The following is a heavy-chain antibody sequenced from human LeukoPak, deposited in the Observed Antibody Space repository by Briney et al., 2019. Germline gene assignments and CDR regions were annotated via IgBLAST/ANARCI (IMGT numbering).Heavy chain of an antibody. Sequence: PSETLSLTCTVSSGSISTSSYYWGWIRQPPGKGLEWIGNVYYNGSTYCNPSLKSRVTMSVHTSKNQFSLKLNSVTAADTAVYYCARSSWYLHYFDYWGQGTLVTVSS. J-gene: IGHJ4*02. CDR3: ARSSWYLHYFDY. V-gene: IGHV4-39*01. CDR1: SGSISTSSYY. CDR2: VYYNGST. D-gene: IGHD6-13*01.